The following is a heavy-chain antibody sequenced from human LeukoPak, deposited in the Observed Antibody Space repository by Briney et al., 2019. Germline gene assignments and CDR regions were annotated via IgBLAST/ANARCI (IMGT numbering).Heavy chain of an antibody. D-gene: IGHD3-10*01. CDR2: ISGSGGST. V-gene: IGHV3-23*01. CDR1: GFTFSSYA. J-gene: IGHJ2*01. CDR3: ATTQKYYYGSGSNPAYFDL. Sequence: GGSLRLSCAASGFTFSSYAMSWVRQAPGKGLEWVSAISGSGGSTYYADSVKGRFTISRDNSKNTLYLQMNSLRAEDTAVYYCATTQKYYYGSGSNPAYFDLWGRGTLVTVSS.